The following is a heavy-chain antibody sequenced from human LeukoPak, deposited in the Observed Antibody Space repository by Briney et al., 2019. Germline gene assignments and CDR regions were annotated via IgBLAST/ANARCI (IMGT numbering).Heavy chain of an antibody. CDR3: AGHHPRNTVDF. CDR2: IYNGGST. Sequence: PSETLSLTCTVSGGSISSSSYHWGWIRQPPGKGLEWIGNIYNGGSTYYNSSLKSRITISVDTSKNQFSLKLTSVTAADTAVYYCAGHHPRNTVDFWGQGTLVTVSS. V-gene: IGHV4-39*01. D-gene: IGHD2/OR15-2a*01. J-gene: IGHJ4*02. CDR1: GGSISSSSYH.